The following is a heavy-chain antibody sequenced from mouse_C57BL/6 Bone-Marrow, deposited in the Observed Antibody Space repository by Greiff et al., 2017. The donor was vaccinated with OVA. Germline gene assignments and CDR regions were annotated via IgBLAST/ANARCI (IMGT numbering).Heavy chain of an antibody. V-gene: IGHV1-72*01. J-gene: IGHJ4*01. Sequence: VQLVESGAELVKPGASVKLSCKASGYTFTSYWMHWVKQRPGRGLEWIGRIDPNSGGTKYNEKFKSKATLTVDKPSSTAYMQLSSLTSEDSAVYYCAKGYGSSYVVYYAMDYWGQGTSVTVSS. CDR2: IDPNSGGT. D-gene: IGHD1-1*01. CDR1: GYTFTSYW. CDR3: AKGYGSSYVVYYAMDY.